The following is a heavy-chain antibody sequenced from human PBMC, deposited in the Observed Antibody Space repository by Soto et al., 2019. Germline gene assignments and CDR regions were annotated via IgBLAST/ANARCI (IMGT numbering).Heavy chain of an antibody. Sequence: ASVKVSCKASGFTFRDYGFYWVRQAPGQGLEWMGWISAYNGNIHTAQKLQGRVTMTTDTSTSTAYMELRSLRSDDTAVYYCASVYYDILTGYHSNFDYWGQGTLVTVSS. CDR2: ISAYNGNI. V-gene: IGHV1-18*01. CDR3: ASVYYDILTGYHSNFDY. CDR1: GFTFRDYG. D-gene: IGHD3-9*01. J-gene: IGHJ4*02.